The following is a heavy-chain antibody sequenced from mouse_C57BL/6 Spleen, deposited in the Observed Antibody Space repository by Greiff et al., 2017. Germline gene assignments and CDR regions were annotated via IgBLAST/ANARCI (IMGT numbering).Heavy chain of an antibody. CDR3: ARASIDGNYCAMDD. J-gene: IGHJ4*01. Sequence: VQLQQPGAELVRPGSSVKLSCKASGYTFTSYWMHWVKQRPIQGLEWIGNIDPSDSDTHYNQKFKDKATLTVDKSSSTTYMQLSSLTSEDSAVYYCARASIDGNYCAMDDWGQGTSVTVSS. CDR2: IDPSDSDT. CDR1: GYTFTSYW. D-gene: IGHD2-1*01. V-gene: IGHV1-52*01.